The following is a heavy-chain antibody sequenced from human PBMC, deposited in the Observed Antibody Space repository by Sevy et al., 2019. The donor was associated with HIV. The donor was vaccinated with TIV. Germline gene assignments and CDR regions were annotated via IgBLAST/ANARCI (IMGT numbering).Heavy chain of an antibody. Sequence: GGCLRLSWAISGFTVNDKYIIWVRQAPGKGLEWVSVIFSSGSTYYADSAKGRFTISRDNSKNTVDLHMNSVRAEDMAVYYCVSLFLSYRTGWSYFDYWGQGTLVTVSS. CDR3: VSLFLSYRTGWSYFDY. CDR1: GFTVNDKY. J-gene: IGHJ4*02. D-gene: IGHD6-19*01. CDR2: IFSSGST. V-gene: IGHV3-66*02.